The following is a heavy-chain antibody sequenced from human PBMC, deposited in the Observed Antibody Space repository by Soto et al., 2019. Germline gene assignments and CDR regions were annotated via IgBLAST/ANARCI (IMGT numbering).Heavy chain of an antibody. CDR2: IRSKVNSYAT. CDR3: TRHLVDY. Sequence: GGSLRLSCEASGFTFSGSAMHWVPQASGKGLEWVGRIRSKVNSYATEYAASVKGRFTISRDDSKDTAYLQMNSLKTEDTAVYYCTRHLVDYWGQGTLVTVSS. J-gene: IGHJ4*02. CDR1: GFTFSGSA. V-gene: IGHV3-73*01.